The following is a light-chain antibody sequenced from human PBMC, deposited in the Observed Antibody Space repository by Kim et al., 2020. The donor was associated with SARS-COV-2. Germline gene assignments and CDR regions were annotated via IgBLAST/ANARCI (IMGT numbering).Light chain of an antibody. J-gene: IGKJ1*01. CDR3: QKYNSAPWT. CDR1: QDIANS. CDR2: AAS. V-gene: IGKV1-27*01. Sequence: ASVRDRCTITCRASQDIANSLAWYQQKPGKVPQVLIYAASTLQSGVPSRFSGSGSGTEFTLTIGSLQTEDVATYYCQKYNSAPWTFGPGTKVDIK.